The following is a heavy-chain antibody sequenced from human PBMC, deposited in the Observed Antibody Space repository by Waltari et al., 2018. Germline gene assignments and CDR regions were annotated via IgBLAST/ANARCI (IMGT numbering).Heavy chain of an antibody. CDR1: GGSISSSSYY. J-gene: IGHJ4*02. V-gene: IGHV4-39*07. Sequence: QLQLQESGPGLVKPSETLSLTCTVSGGSISSSSYYWGWIRQPPGKGLEWIGRIYYSGSTYYNPSLKSRVTISVDTSKNQFSLKLSSVTAADTAVYYCARVVFGFVDYWGQGTLVTVSS. D-gene: IGHD3-10*01. CDR2: IYYSGST. CDR3: ARVVFGFVDY.